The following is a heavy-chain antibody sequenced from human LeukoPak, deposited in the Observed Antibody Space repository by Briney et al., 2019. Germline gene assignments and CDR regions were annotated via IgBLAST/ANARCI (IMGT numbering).Heavy chain of an antibody. V-gene: IGHV3-11*01. CDR1: GFTFSDYY. CDR2: ISSSGSST. Sequence: PGGSLRLSCAASGFTFSDYYVSWFRQAPGKGLEWVTYISSSGSSTYYADSVKGRFTISRDNARNSLYLQMNSLRAEDTAVYYCVRSSSGSLGGSWGQGTLVTVSS. D-gene: IGHD6-19*01. J-gene: IGHJ5*02. CDR3: VRSSSGSLGGS.